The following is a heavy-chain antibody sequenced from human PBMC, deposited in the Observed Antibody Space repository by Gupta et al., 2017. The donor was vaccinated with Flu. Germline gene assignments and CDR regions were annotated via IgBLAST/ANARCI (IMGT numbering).Heavy chain of an antibody. CDR2: INPTVGST. CDR3: ARGGTGVRGEFNY. Sequence: QVQLVQSGAEVRKPGASVKVSCKASGYTFTSSYMHWVRQAPGQGLEWMGIINPTVGSTIYAQKFQGRVTMTRDTSTGTVYMELSSLRSVDTAVYYCARGGTGVRGEFNYWGQGTLVTVSS. J-gene: IGHJ4*02. V-gene: IGHV1-46*01. CDR1: GYTFTSSY. D-gene: IGHD3-10*01.